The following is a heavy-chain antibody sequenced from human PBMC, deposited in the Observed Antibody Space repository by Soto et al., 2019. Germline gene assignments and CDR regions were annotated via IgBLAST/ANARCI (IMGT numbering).Heavy chain of an antibody. J-gene: IGHJ3*02. Sequence: GGSLRLSCAASGFTFSNAWMSWVRQAPGKGLEWVGRIKSKTDGGTTDYAAPVKGRFTISRDDSKNTLYLQMNSLKTEDTAVYYCTSPRDYGAFDIWGQGTMVTVSS. V-gene: IGHV3-15*01. CDR3: TSPRDYGAFDI. D-gene: IGHD4-17*01. CDR2: IKSKTDGGTT. CDR1: GFTFSNAW.